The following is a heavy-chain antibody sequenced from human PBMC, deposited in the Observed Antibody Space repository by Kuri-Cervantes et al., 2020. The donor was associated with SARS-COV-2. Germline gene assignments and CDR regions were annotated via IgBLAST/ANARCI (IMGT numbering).Heavy chain of an antibody. D-gene: IGHD4-17*01. J-gene: IGHJ4*02. Sequence: GGSLRLSCIGSGFTFGDYAMRWFRQAPGKGLEWVGFIRSKAHGGTTEYAASVKGRFTISRDDSKSIASLQMNSLKTEDTAVYYCTREDDYIDLELGFDYRGQGTPVTVSS. CDR1: GFTFGDYA. CDR2: IRSKAHGGTT. V-gene: IGHV3-49*03. CDR3: TREDDYIDLELGFDY.